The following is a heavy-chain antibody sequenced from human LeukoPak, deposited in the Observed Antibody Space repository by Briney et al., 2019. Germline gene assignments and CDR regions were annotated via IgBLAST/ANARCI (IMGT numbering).Heavy chain of an antibody. D-gene: IGHD3-10*01. J-gene: IGHJ4*02. CDR3: MKWFGEFDFGY. V-gene: IGHV3-30*04. Sequence: QTGGSLRLSCAASGFTFSSYAMHWVRQAPGKGLEWVAVISYDGSNKYYADSVKGRFTISRDNSKNTLYLQMNSLRAEDTAVYYCMKWFGEFDFGYWGQGTLVTVSS. CDR2: ISYDGSNK. CDR1: GFTFSSYA.